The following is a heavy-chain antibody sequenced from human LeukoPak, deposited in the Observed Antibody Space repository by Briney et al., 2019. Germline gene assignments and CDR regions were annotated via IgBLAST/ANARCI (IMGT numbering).Heavy chain of an antibody. CDR3: ARGLTAYCGGDCFSDDY. D-gene: IGHD2-21*02. Sequence: GGSLRLSCAASGFTFSSYSMNWVRQAPGKGLEWVSSISSSSSYIYYADSVKGRFTISRDNAKNSLYLQMNSLRAEDTAVYYCARGLTAYCGGDCFSDDYWGQGTLVTVSS. V-gene: IGHV3-21*01. CDR2: ISSSSSYI. CDR1: GFTFSSYS. J-gene: IGHJ4*02.